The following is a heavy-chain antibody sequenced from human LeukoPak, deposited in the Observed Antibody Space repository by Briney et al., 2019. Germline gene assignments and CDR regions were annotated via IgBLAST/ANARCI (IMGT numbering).Heavy chain of an antibody. D-gene: IGHD3-10*01. Sequence: ETLSLTCTVSGGSISTYYWSWIRQPPGKGLEWVSAISGSGGSTYYADSVKGRFTISRDNSKNTLYLQMNSLRAEDTAVYYCAKAHYYGSGIFDYWGQGTLVTVSS. CDR2: ISGSGGST. V-gene: IGHV3-23*01. CDR3: AKAHYYGSGIFDY. J-gene: IGHJ4*02. CDR1: GGSISTYY.